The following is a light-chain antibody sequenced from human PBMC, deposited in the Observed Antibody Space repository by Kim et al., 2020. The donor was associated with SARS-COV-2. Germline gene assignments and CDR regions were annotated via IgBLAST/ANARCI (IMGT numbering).Light chain of an antibody. CDR1: KLGDKY. J-gene: IGLJ3*02. CDR2: QDK. V-gene: IGLV3-1*01. Sequence: VSPGQTASITCSGDKLGDKYASWYQQKPGQSPVLVIYQDKKRPSGIPGRFSGSNSGNTATLTISGTQAMDEADYYCQAWDSSTVLFGGGTQLTVL. CDR3: QAWDSSTVL.